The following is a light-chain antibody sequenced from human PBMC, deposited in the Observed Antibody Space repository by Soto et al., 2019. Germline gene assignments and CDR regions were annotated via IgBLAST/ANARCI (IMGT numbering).Light chain of an antibody. V-gene: IGLV2-8*01. CDR1: SSDIGIYDF. Sequence: QSALTQPPSASGSPGQSVTISCTGTSSDIGIYDFVSWYQQHPGKAPKLLIYEVSKRPSGVPDRFSGSKSGNTASLTVSDLQTEDAADYYCSAYAGTNDWGVFGGGTKLTVL. CDR3: SAYAGTNDWGV. CDR2: EVS. J-gene: IGLJ3*02.